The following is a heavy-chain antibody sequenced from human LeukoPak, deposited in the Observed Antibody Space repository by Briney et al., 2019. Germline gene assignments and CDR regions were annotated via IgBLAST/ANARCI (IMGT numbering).Heavy chain of an antibody. CDR3: ARGREYIVVVPAASGNDFDY. CDR1: GGSFSGYY. V-gene: IGHV4-34*01. J-gene: IGHJ4*02. D-gene: IGHD2-2*01. Sequence: PSETLSLTCAVYGGSFSGYYWSWIRQPPGKGLEWIGEINHSGSTNYNPSLKGRVTISVDTSKNQFSLKLSSVTAADTAVYYCARGREYIVVVPAASGNDFDYWGQGTLVTVSS. CDR2: INHSGST.